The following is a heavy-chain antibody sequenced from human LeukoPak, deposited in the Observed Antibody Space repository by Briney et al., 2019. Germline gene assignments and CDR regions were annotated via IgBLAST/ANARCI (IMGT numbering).Heavy chain of an antibody. Sequence: ASVKVSCKVSGYTLTELSMHWVRQAPGKGLEWMGGFDPEDGETIYAQKFQGRVTMTEDTSTDTAYMELSSLRSEDTAVYYCATAPKDIVVVPAAIGGFDYWGQGTLVTVSS. CDR1: GYTLTELS. CDR3: ATAPKDIVVVPAAIGGFDY. CDR2: FDPEDGET. J-gene: IGHJ4*02. V-gene: IGHV1-24*01. D-gene: IGHD2-2*01.